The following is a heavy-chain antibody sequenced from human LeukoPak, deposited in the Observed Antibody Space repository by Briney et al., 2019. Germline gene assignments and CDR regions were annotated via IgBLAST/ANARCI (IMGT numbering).Heavy chain of an antibody. V-gene: IGHV3-30-3*01. CDR3: ARVASSGIVGTTKGFDY. J-gene: IGHJ4*02. Sequence: GGSLRLSCAASGSTFSNHAMHWVRQAPGKGLEWVAVISYDGSNKKYADSVKGRFTISRDNAKNTVYLQMNSLRTEDTAVYYCARVASSGIVGTTKGFDYWGQGTLVTVSS. D-gene: IGHD1-26*01. CDR1: GSTFSNHA. CDR2: ISYDGSNK.